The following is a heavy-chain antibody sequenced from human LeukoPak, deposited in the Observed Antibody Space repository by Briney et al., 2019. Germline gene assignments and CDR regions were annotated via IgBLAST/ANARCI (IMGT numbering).Heavy chain of an antibody. J-gene: IGHJ4*02. CDR1: GFTFSSYS. D-gene: IGHD3-10*01. CDR2: ISSSSSYI. CDR3: ARVARNMVRGVIIAYFDY. Sequence: VGSLRLSCAASGFTFSSYSMNWVRQAPGKGLEWVSSISSSSSYIYYADSVKGRFTISRDNAKNSLYLQMNSLRAEDTAVYYCARVARNMVRGVIIAYFDYWGQGTLVTVSS. V-gene: IGHV3-21*01.